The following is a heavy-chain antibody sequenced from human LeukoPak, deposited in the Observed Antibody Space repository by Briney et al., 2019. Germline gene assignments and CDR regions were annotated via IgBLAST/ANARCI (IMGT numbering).Heavy chain of an antibody. CDR2: IYYSGST. D-gene: IGHD3-3*01. J-gene: IGHJ5*02. CDR1: GGSISRGGYY. V-gene: IGHV4-31*03. CDR3: ARILRGPRRNWFDP. Sequence: PSQTLSLTCTVSGGSISRGGYYWSWIRQHPGKGLEWIGYIYYSGSTYYNPSLKSRVTISVDTSKNQFSLKLSSVTAADTAVYYCARILRGPRRNWFDPWGQGTLVTVSS.